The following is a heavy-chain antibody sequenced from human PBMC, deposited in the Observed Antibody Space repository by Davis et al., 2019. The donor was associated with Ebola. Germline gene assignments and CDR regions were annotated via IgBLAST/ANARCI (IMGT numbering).Heavy chain of an antibody. Sequence: GGSLRLSCAASGFTFSGYSMNWVRQAPGKGLEWVSYISSSGSTIYYADSVKGRFTISRDNAKNSLYLQMNSLRAEDTAVYYCAREEDQGIFGSYFDYWGQGTLVTVSS. V-gene: IGHV3-48*04. CDR2: ISSSGSTI. D-gene: IGHD2/OR15-2a*01. CDR1: GFTFSGYS. J-gene: IGHJ4*02. CDR3: AREEDQGIFGSYFDY.